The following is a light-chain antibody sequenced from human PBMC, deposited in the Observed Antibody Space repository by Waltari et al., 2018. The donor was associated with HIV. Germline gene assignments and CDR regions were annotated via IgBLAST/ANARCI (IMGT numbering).Light chain of an antibody. V-gene: IGLV2-11*01. CDR3: CSFGGTYTYV. CDR2: EVD. Sequence: QSALTQPRSVSGSPGQSVTISCPGTSRDVGGYNHVSWYQQHPGKAPKLMIYEVDKRPSGVPDRFSGSKSSNTASLTISGLQADDESDYYCCSFGGTYTYVFGTGTKVTVL. J-gene: IGLJ1*01. CDR1: SRDVGGYNH.